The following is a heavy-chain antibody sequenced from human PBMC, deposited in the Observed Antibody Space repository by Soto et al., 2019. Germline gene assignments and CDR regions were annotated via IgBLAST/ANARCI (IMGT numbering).Heavy chain of an antibody. CDR1: GGSISSGGYS. CDR3: ARVGIQLWSPVDY. Sequence: QLQLQESGSGLVKPSQTLSLTCAVSGGSISSGGYSWSWIRQPPGKGLEWIGYIYHRGSTYYNPSLKSRVTISVDRSKNQFSLKLSSVTAADTAVYYCARVGIQLWSPVDYWGQGTLVTVSS. D-gene: IGHD5-18*01. J-gene: IGHJ4*02. V-gene: IGHV4-30-2*01. CDR2: IYHRGST.